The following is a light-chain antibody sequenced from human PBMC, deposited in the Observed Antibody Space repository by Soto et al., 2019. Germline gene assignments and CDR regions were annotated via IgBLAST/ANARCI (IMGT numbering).Light chain of an antibody. CDR1: QSVSSN. J-gene: IGKJ1*01. Sequence: EIVMTQSPATLSVSPGERATLSCRASQSVSSNLALYQQKPGQAPRLLIYGASTRATGIPDRFSGSGSGTDFILTISRLEPEDFVVYYCQQYGSSPRTFGQGTKVEIK. V-gene: IGKV3-20*01. CDR3: QQYGSSPRT. CDR2: GAS.